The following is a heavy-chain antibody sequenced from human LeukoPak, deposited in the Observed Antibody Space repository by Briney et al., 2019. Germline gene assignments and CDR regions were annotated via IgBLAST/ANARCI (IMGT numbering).Heavy chain of an antibody. Sequence: GGSLRLSCAASGFTFSSYGMHWVRQAPGKGLEWVAVISYDGSNKYYADSVKGRFTISRDNSKNTLYLQMNSLRAEDTAVYYCARDDADYGDYRHFDYWGQGTLVTVSS. CDR3: ARDDADYGDYRHFDY. J-gene: IGHJ4*02. CDR2: ISYDGSNK. CDR1: GFTFSSYG. D-gene: IGHD4-17*01. V-gene: IGHV3-30*03.